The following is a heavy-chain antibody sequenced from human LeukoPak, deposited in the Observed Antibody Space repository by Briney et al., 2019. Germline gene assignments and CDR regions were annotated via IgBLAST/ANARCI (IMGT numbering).Heavy chain of an antibody. Sequence: GGSLRLSCAASGFTFSNAWMSWVRQAPGKGLEWVGRIKSKTDGGTTDYAAPVKGRFTISRDDSKNTLYLQMNSLKTEDTAVYYCTTAGGGSPPYYYYYMDVWGKGTTVTVSS. J-gene: IGHJ6*03. CDR2: IKSKTDGGTT. V-gene: IGHV3-15*01. CDR3: TTAGGGSPPYYYYYMDV. D-gene: IGHD3-16*01. CDR1: GFTFSNAW.